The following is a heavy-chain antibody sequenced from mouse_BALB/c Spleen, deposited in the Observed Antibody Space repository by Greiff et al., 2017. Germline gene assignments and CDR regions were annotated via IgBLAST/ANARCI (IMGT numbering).Heavy chain of an antibody. CDR2: ISSGSSTI. D-gene: IGHD1-1*01. V-gene: IGHV5-17*02. CDR3: ARGTTVVATGYFDY. Sequence: EVKLQESGGGLVQPGGSRKLSCAASGFTFSSFGMHWVRQAPEKGLEWVAYISSGSSTIYYADTVKGRFTISRDNPKNTLFLQMTSLRSEDTAMYYCARGTTVVATGYFDYWGQVTTLTVSS. J-gene: IGHJ2*01. CDR1: GFTFSSFG.